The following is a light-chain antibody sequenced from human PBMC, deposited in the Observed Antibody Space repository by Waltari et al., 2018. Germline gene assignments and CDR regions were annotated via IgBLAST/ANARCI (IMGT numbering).Light chain of an antibody. Sequence: EIVLTQSPATLSLSPGERATLSCRASQNINTYLAWYQQKPGQAPRLLIDDASSRATGIPARFSGRGSGTDFTLTISSLEPEDFAVYYCQQRSNWPPPTFGGGTKVDI. CDR2: DAS. J-gene: IGKJ4*01. V-gene: IGKV3-11*01. CDR1: QNINTY. CDR3: QQRSNWPPPT.